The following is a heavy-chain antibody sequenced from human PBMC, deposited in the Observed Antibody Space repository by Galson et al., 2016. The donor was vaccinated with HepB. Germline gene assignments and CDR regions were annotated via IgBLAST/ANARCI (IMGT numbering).Heavy chain of an antibody. J-gene: IGHJ4*02. CDR1: GFTFINYA. D-gene: IGHD2-2*01. Sequence: SLRLSSASGFTFINYAMSWVRQAPGKGLEWVSGISGTDGRTLYADSVKGRFTISRDNSMNTLYLQMNSLRADDTAVYYCAKRVSSSKYFDYWGQGTLVTVSS. CDR3: AKRVSSSKYFDY. CDR2: ISGTDGRT. V-gene: IGHV3-23*01.